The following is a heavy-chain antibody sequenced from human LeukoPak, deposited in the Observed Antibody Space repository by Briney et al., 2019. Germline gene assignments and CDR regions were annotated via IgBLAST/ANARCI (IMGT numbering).Heavy chain of an antibody. J-gene: IGHJ4*02. CDR1: GGTFSSYA. CDR2: IIPIFGTA. CDR3: ARGRLRSREFDY. Sequence: ASVKVSCKASGGTFSSYAISWVRQAPGQGLEWMGGIIPIFGTANYAQKFQGRVTITADESTSTAYMELSSLRSEDTAVYYCARGRLRSREFDYWGQGTLVTVSS. D-gene: IGHD5-12*01. V-gene: IGHV1-69*13.